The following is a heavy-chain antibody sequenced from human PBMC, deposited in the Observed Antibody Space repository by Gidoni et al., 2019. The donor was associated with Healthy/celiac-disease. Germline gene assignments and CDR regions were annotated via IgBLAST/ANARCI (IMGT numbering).Heavy chain of an antibody. V-gene: IGHV3-48*01. CDR1: GFTFSSYS. CDR2: ISSSSSTI. CDR3: ARKGIAAAGTFDY. J-gene: IGHJ4*02. D-gene: IGHD6-13*01. Sequence: EVQLVESGGGLVQPGGSLRLSCAASGFTFSSYSMNWVRQAPGKGREWVSSISSSSSTIYYADSVKGRFTISRDNAKNSLYLQMNSLRAEDTAVYYCARKGIAAAGTFDYWGQGTLVTVSS.